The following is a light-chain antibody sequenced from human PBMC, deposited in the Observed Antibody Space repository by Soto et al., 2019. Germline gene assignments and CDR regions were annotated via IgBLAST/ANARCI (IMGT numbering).Light chain of an antibody. J-gene: IGKJ5*01. Sequence: DIQMTQSPSSLSASVGDRVTITCRASQSISSYLNWYQQKPGKAPKLLIYAASSLQSGVPSRFSGSGSGTDFTLTISRLQPDDFATYDCQESYSTPSITFGQGTRLEIK. V-gene: IGKV1-39*01. CDR3: QESYSTPSIT. CDR1: QSISSY. CDR2: AAS.